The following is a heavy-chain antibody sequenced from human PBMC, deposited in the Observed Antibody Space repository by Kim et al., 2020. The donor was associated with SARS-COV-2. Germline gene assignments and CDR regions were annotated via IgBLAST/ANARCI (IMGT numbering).Heavy chain of an antibody. V-gene: IGHV3-74*03. CDR2: SKYDGSSS. J-gene: IGHJ4*02. CDR1: GFSLSGRW. D-gene: IGHD4-17*01. Sequence: GGSLRLSCAASGFSLSGRWMHWVRQAPGKGLVWVSRSKYDGSSSMYADSVKGRFTISRDNAKNTLYLQMNSLRVEDTAVYYCAKIDYADKWGQGTLVTGS. CDR3: AKIDYADK.